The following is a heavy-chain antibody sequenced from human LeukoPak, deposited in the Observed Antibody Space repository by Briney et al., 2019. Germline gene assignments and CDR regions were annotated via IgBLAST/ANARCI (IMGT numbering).Heavy chain of an antibody. Sequence: SVKVSCKASGYTFTSYAISWVRQAPGQGLEWMGRIIPIFGTANYAQKFQGRVTITTGESTSTAYMELSSLRSEDTAVYYCARVAYYDSSGYYGGDYYYYYMDVWGKGTTVTVSS. D-gene: IGHD3-22*01. CDR2: IIPIFGTA. CDR3: ARVAYYDSSGYYGGDYYYYYMDV. CDR1: GYTFTSYA. J-gene: IGHJ6*03. V-gene: IGHV1-69*05.